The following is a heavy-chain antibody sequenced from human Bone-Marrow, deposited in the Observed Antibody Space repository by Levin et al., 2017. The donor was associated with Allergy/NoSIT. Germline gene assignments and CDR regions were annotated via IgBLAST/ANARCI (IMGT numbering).Heavy chain of an antibody. CDR2: INAGNGHT. V-gene: IGHV1-3*01. CDR1: GYTFTSYA. Sequence: ASVKVSCKASGYTFTSYAMHWVRQAPGQRLEWMGWINAGNGHTKYSQKFQGRVTITRDTSASTAYMELSSLRSEDTAVYYCARAVTYSSGKYYFDYWGQGTLVTVSS. J-gene: IGHJ4*02. CDR3: ARAVTYSSGKYYFDY. D-gene: IGHD6-19*01.